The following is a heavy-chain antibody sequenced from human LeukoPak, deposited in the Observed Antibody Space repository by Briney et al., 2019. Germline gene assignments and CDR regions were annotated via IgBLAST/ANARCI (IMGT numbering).Heavy chain of an antibody. J-gene: IGHJ4*02. CDR2: SDYSRRT. CDR1: DGSGNIGSYY. Sequence: SEILSLTRTVPDGSGNIGSYYLRWMRQPPGQGLERIWHSDYSRRTNYYPSLQSRVTISGDTSKNQCCLKLSAVAAEDSAVYYGSRGGGSVYTGEHFDHWGQGTLVTVSS. CDR3: SRGGGSVYTGEHFDH. D-gene: IGHD5-18*01. V-gene: IGHV4-61*01.